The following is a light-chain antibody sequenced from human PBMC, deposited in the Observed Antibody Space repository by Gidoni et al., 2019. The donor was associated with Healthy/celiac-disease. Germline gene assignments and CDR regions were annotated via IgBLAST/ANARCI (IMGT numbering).Light chain of an antibody. V-gene: IGKV4-1*01. Sequence: DIVMTQSPDSLAVSLGERATINCKSSQSVLYSSNNKNYLAWYQQKPGQPPKLLIYWASTRESGVPDRVSGSGSGTDVTLTISSLQAEDVAVYYCQQYYSTPPYTFGQGTKLEIK. J-gene: IGKJ2*01. CDR3: QQYYSTPPYT. CDR1: QSVLYSSNNKNY. CDR2: WAS.